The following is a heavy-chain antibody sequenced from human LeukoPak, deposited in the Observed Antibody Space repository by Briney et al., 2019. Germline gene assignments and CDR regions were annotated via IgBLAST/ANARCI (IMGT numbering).Heavy chain of an antibody. CDR2: ISYDGSNK. J-gene: IGHJ4*02. V-gene: IGHV3-30*18. Sequence: GGSLRLSCAASGFTFSSYGMHWVRQAPGKGLEWVAVISYDGSNKYYADSVKGRFTISRDNSKNTLYLQMNSLRAEDTAVYYCAKDLLRSSSSNWGQGTLVTVSS. CDR1: GFTFSSYG. D-gene: IGHD6-6*01. CDR3: AKDLLRSSSSN.